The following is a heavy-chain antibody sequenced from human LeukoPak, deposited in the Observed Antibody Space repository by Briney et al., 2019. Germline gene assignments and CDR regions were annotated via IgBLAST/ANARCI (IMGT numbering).Heavy chain of an antibody. CDR1: GGSITGYY. Sequence: SETLSLTCTVSGGSITGYYWNWIRQPAGQGLEWLGRVYSSGVGNYNPSLTSRVTMSVDTSKNQFSLKLTSLTAADTAVYYCAREEFLHEIDSSGYFVYWGQGTLVTVSS. J-gene: IGHJ4*02. V-gene: IGHV4-4*07. D-gene: IGHD3-22*01. CDR3: AREEFLHEIDSSGYFVY. CDR2: VYSSGVG.